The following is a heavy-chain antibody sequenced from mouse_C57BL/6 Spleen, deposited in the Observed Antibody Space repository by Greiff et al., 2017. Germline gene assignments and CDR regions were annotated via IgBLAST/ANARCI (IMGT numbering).Heavy chain of an antibody. D-gene: IGHD1-1*01. CDR1: GYTFTSYG. CDR2: IYPRSGNT. J-gene: IGHJ2*01. CDR3: AFYYYGSSNYFDY. V-gene: IGHV1-81*01. Sequence: QVQLQQSGAELARPGASVKLSCKASGYTFTSYGISWVKQRTGQGLEWIGEIYPRSGNTYYNEKFKGKATLTSDKSSSTASMELRSLTSEDSAVYFCAFYYYGSSNYFDYWGKGTTLTVSS.